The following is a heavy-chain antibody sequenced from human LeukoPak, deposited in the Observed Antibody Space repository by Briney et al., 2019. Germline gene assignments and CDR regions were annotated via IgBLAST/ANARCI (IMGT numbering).Heavy chain of an antibody. J-gene: IGHJ4*02. CDR1: GYSFTNYW. CDR2: IYPDDSDS. V-gene: IGHV5-51*01. CDR3: ARLRYSSSATAFDY. D-gene: IGHD6-6*01. Sequence: RGESLKISCKGSGYSFTNYWIGWVRQMPGKGLEWMGIIYPDDSDSRYSPSFQGQVTISADKSISTAYLQWSSLKASDTAMYFCARLRYSSSATAFDYWGQGTLITVSS.